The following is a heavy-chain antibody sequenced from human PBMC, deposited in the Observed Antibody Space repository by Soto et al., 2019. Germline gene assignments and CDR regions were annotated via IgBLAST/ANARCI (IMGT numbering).Heavy chain of an antibody. CDR3: ARDGPDSSGYYRLLDY. Sequence: GGSLRLSCAASGFTFSSYSMNWVRQAPGKGLDWVSSISSSSSYIYYADSVKGRFTISRDNAKNSLYLQMNSLRAEDTAVYYCARDGPDSSGYYRLLDYWGQGTLVTVS. CDR1: GFTFSSYS. CDR2: ISSSSSYI. D-gene: IGHD3-22*01. J-gene: IGHJ4*02. V-gene: IGHV3-21*01.